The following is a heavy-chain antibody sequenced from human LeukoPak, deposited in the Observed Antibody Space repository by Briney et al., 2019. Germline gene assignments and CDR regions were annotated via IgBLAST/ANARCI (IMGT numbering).Heavy chain of an antibody. CDR2: ISSSSSYI. V-gene: IGHV3-21*04. Sequence: GGSLRLSCAASGFTFSSYSMNWVRQAPGKGLEWVSSISSSSSYIYYADSVKGRFTISRDNSKNTLHLQMNSLRAEDTAVYYCAKVGWDYGSGSYSLWGQGTLVTVSS. CDR1: GFTFSSYS. CDR3: AKVGWDYGSGSYSL. J-gene: IGHJ4*02. D-gene: IGHD3-10*01.